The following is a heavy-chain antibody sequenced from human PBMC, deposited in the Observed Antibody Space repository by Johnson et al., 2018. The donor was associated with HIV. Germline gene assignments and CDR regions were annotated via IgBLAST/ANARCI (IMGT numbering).Heavy chain of an antibody. V-gene: IGHV3-30-3*01. Sequence: VQLVESGGGVVQPGRSLRLSCAASGLTFSSYAMHWVRQAPGKGLEWVAVISYDGSNKYYADSVKGRFTISRDNSKNTLYLQMNSLRAEDTAVYYCAREGLITMVRGVKWAFDIWGQGTMVTVSS. CDR3: AREGLITMVRGVKWAFDI. CDR2: ISYDGSNK. J-gene: IGHJ3*02. D-gene: IGHD3-10*01. CDR1: GLTFSSYA.